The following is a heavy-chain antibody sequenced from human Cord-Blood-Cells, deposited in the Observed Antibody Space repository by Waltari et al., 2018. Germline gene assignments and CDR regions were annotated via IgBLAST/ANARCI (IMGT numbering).Heavy chain of an antibody. CDR1: GFTVSSNY. J-gene: IGHJ3*02. CDR3: ARGGPNCGGDCYAFDI. D-gene: IGHD2-21*01. Sequence: EVQLVETGGGLIQPGGSLRLSCAASGFTVSSNYMSWVRQAPGKGLEWVSVIYSGGSTYYADSVKGRFTISRDNSKNTLYLQMNSLRAEDTAVYYCARGGPNCGGDCYAFDIWGQGTMVTVSS. V-gene: IGHV3-53*02. CDR2: IYSGGST.